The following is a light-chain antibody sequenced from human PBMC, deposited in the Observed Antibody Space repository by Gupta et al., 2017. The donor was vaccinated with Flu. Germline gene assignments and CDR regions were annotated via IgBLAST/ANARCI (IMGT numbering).Light chain of an antibody. CDR3: QSYDSSLSGSRV. CDR1: RHNIGAGYD. J-gene: IGLJ3*02. Sequence: QSVLTQTPSVSEAPGERVSISSTGSRHNIGAGYDVHWYQQLPGTAPKLLIYGNSNWPSGVPDRFSGSKSGTSASLAITGRQAEDEADYYCQSYDSSLSGSRVFGGGTKLTVL. V-gene: IGLV1-40*01. CDR2: GNS.